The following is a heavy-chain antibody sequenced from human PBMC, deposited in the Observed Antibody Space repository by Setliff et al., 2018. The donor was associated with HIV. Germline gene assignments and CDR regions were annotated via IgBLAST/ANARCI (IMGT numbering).Heavy chain of an antibody. D-gene: IGHD5-18*01. V-gene: IGHV4-59*11. CDR3: ARGASDTAMADYYFDY. Sequence: SETLSLTCTASGGSISSHYWSWILQPPGKGLEWIGYSNDSGSTNYNPSHKSRVTIPVDTSKNQFSLKLISVTAADTAVYYCARGASDTAMADYYFDYWGQGTLVTVSS. CDR1: GGSISSHY. J-gene: IGHJ4*02. CDR2: SNDSGST.